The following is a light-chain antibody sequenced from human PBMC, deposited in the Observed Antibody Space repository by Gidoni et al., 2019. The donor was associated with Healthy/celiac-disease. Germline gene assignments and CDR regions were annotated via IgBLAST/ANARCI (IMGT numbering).Light chain of an antibody. Sequence: QSVLTQPPSASGPPGQRVTISCSGSSSNIGSNTVNWYQQLPGTAPKLLIYSNNQRPSGVPDRFSGSKSGTSASLDISGLQSEDEADYYCAAWDDSLNGVVFGGGTKLTVL. CDR2: SNN. CDR1: SSNIGSNT. V-gene: IGLV1-44*01. J-gene: IGLJ2*01. CDR3: AAWDDSLNGVV.